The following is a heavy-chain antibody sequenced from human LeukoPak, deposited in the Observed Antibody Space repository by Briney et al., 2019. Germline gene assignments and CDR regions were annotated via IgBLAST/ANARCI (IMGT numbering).Heavy chain of an antibody. Sequence: GGSLRLSCAASGFTFSSYAMTWVRQAPGKGLEWVSIISGASGGSTYYADSVKGRFTISRDNSKNTLHLQMSSLRAEDTALYYCARGGSSSWYPNFDYWGQGTLVTVSS. D-gene: IGHD6-13*01. CDR1: GFTFSSYA. J-gene: IGHJ4*02. V-gene: IGHV3-23*01. CDR3: ARGGSSSWYPNFDY. CDR2: ISGASGGST.